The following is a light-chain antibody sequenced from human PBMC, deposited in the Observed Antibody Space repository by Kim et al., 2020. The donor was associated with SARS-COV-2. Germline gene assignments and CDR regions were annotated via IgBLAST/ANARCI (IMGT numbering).Light chain of an antibody. CDR3: EQADSFPLT. V-gene: IGKV1-12*01. Sequence: ASVGDRVTITWRASQGSGGWLAWYQQKPGKAPDLLIFGVSTLQSGVPSRFSGSGSGTDFTLTINSLQPEDSATYYCEQADSFPLTFGGGTKVDIK. J-gene: IGKJ4*01. CDR2: GVS. CDR1: QGSGGW.